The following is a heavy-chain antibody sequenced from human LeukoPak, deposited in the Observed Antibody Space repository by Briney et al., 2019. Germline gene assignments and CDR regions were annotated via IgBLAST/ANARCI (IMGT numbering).Heavy chain of an antibody. CDR2: IGGSGGST. J-gene: IGHJ5*01. CDR3: AKAPRWTFFDF. V-gene: IGHV3-23*01. Sequence: PGGSLRLSCATSGFTFSSYAMSWVRQAPGKGLEWVSSIGGSGGSTYYADSVKGRFTIPRDNSKNTLYLEMNSLRAEDTAVYYCAKAPRWTFFDFWGQGNMVTVSS. CDR1: GFTFSSYA. D-gene: IGHD3-16*01.